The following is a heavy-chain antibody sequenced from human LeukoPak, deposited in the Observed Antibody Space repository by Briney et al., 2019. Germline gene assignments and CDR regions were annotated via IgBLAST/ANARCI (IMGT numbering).Heavy chain of an antibody. V-gene: IGHV4-59*01. CDR2: IYYSGST. D-gene: IGHD5-24*01. Sequence: SETLSLTCTVSGGSINHYHWNWIRQPPGKGLEWFGYIYYSGSTNYNPSLKSRVTISVDTSNNQFSPKLNSVTAADTAVYYCARARDGYNFYFDYWGQGTLVTVSS. J-gene: IGHJ4*02. CDR1: GGSINHYH. CDR3: ARARDGYNFYFDY.